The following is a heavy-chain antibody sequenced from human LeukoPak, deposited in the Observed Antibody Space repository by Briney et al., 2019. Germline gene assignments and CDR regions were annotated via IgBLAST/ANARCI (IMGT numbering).Heavy chain of an antibody. V-gene: IGHV3-7*03. CDR3: AKDISVGATPYYFDS. J-gene: IGHJ4*02. CDR1: GFTFSGHW. Sequence: PGGSLRLSCAASGFTFSGHWMSWVRQAPGKGLEWVANINQGGSDKYYVDSVMGRFTISRDNAKNSLYLQMNSLRAEDTALYYCAKDISVGATPYYFDSWGQGTLVTVSS. CDR2: INQGGSDK. D-gene: IGHD1-26*01.